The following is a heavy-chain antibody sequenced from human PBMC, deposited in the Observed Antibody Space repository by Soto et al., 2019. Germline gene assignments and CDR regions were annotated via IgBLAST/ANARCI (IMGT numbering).Heavy chain of an antibody. J-gene: IGHJ4*02. D-gene: IGHD2-15*01. CDR1: GFTFSDYY. CDR2: ISTSGSNT. Sequence: QVRLEGSGGGLVKPGGSLRLSCAASGFTFSDYYMSWFRQPPGKGLEWVSYISTSGSNTNYADSVKGRFTIFRDNAKNSLYLQMNSLRAEDTAVYYCARCAPDRAAPPDYWGQGTLVTVSS. V-gene: IGHV3-11*05. CDR3: ARCAPDRAAPPDY.